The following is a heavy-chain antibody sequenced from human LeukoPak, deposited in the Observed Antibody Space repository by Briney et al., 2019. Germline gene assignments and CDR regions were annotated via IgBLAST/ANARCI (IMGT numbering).Heavy chain of an antibody. J-gene: IGHJ4*02. CDR1: GYTFTSYG. Sequence: ASVKVSCKASGYTFTSYGISWVRQAPGQGLEWMGWISAYNGNTNYAQKLQGRVTMTTDTSTSTAYMELRSLRSDDTAVYYCARGSGFSLDCGGDCFYYFDYWGQGTLVTVSS. V-gene: IGHV1-18*01. D-gene: IGHD2-21*02. CDR3: ARGSGFSLDCGGDCFYYFDY. CDR2: ISAYNGNT.